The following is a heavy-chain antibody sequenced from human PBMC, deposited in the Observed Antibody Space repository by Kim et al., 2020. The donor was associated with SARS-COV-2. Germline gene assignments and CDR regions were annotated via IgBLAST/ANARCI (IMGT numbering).Heavy chain of an antibody. CDR2: INAGNGNT. V-gene: IGHV1-3*01. J-gene: IGHJ6*02. D-gene: IGHD7-27*01. CDR1: GYTFTSYA. CDR3: ASSEIVPNWGRDYYGMDV. Sequence: ASVKVSCKASGYTFTSYAMHWVRQAPGQRLEWMGWINAGNGNTKYSQKFQGRVTITRDTSASTAYMELSSLRSEDTAVYYCASSEIVPNWGRDYYGMDVWGQGTTVTVSS.